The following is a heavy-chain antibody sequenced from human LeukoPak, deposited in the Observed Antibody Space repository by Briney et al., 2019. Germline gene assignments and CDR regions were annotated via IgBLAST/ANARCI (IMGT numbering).Heavy chain of an antibody. CDR1: GFTFSSYS. D-gene: IGHD3-16*01. J-gene: IGHJ5*02. CDR3: ARDWAPEADNWFDP. Sequence: GGSLRLSCAASGFTFSSYSMNWVRQAPGKGLEWVSSISSSSSYIYYADSVKGRFTISRDNAKNSLYLQMNSLRAEDTAVYYRARDWAPEADNWFDPWGQGTLVTVSS. CDR2: ISSSSSYI. V-gene: IGHV3-21*01.